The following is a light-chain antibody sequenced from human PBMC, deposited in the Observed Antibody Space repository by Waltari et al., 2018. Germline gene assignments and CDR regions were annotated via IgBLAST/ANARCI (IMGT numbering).Light chain of an antibody. CDR2: GAS. V-gene: IGKV3-20*01. CDR3: QQYGSSPRT. Sequence: EIALTQSPGPLSLSPGERATRSCRASQSFSSSYLAWYQQKPGQAPRLLIYGASSRATGIPDRFSGSGSGTDFTLTISRLEPEDFAVYYCQQYGSSPRTFGQGTKVEIK. J-gene: IGKJ1*01. CDR1: QSFSSSY.